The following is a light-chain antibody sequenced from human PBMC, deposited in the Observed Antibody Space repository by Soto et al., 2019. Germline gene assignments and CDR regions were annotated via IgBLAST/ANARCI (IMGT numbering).Light chain of an antibody. CDR3: QTWATGIWV. J-gene: IGLJ3*02. CDR2: LNSDGSH. Sequence: QPVLTQSPSASASLGASVKLTCTLSSGHSSYAIAWHQQQPEKGPRYLMKLNSDGSHSKGDGIPGRFSGSSSGAERYLTISSLQSEDEAVYYCQTWATGIWVFGGGTQLTVL. V-gene: IGLV4-69*01. CDR1: SGHSSYA.